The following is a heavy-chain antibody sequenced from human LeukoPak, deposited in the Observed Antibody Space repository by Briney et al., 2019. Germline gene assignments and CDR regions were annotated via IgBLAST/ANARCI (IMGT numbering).Heavy chain of an antibody. CDR1: GGSISSGDYY. V-gene: IGHV4-61*08. D-gene: IGHD2-2*01. CDR2: IYNSGST. J-gene: IGHJ4*02. Sequence: SETLSLTCTVSGGSISSGDYYWSWIRQPPGKGLEWIGYIYNSGSTNYNPSLKSRVTISVDTSKDQFSLRLSSVTAADAAVYYCARGYCGSTSCYGVFDYWGQGTLVTVSS. CDR3: ARGYCGSTSCYGVFDY.